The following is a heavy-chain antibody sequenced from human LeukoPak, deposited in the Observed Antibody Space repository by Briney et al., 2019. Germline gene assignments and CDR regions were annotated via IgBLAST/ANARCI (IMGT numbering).Heavy chain of an antibody. CDR1: GGSISSGGYY. CDR2: IYYSGST. V-gene: IGHV4-31*03. Sequence: PSQTLSLTCTVSGGSISSGGYYWSWIRQHPGKGLEWIGYIYYSGSTYYNPSLKSRVTISVDTSKNQFSLKLSSVTAADTAVYYCARYYGSYNWFDPWGQGTLVTVSS. CDR3: ARYYGSYNWFDP. D-gene: IGHD3-16*01. J-gene: IGHJ5*02.